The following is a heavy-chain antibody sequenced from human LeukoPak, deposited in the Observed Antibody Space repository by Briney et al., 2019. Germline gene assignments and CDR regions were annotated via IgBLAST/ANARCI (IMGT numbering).Heavy chain of an antibody. CDR3: AKDSFGVDIVATNPYYFDY. D-gene: IGHD5-12*01. J-gene: IGHJ4*02. V-gene: IGHV3-23*01. Sequence: PGGSLRLSCAASGFTFSSYAMSWVRQAPGKGLEWVSAISGSGGSTYYADSVKGRFTISRDNSKNTLYLRMNSLRAEDTAVYYCAKDSFGVDIVATNPYYFDYWGQGTLVTVSS. CDR1: GFTFSSYA. CDR2: ISGSGGST.